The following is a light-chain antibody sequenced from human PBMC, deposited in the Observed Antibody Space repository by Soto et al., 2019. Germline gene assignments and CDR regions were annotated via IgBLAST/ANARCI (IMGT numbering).Light chain of an antibody. V-gene: IGKV3-11*01. CDR1: QTVYNY. CDR3: HKRYDWPLT. CDR2: DAS. Sequence: EIVLTQSPATLSLSPGERATLSVRASQTVYNYLVWYQQRPGQAPRLLISDASNRAPGIPARFSGSGSGKDFTLTSNRLDPEDLAIYFCHKRYDWPLTFGGGSKIEMK. J-gene: IGKJ4*01.